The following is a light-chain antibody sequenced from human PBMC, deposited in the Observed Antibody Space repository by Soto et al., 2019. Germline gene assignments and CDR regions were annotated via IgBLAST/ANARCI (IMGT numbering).Light chain of an antibody. CDR2: AAS. Sequence: DIQLTQSPSFLSASVGDRVTITCRASQGISSYLAWYQQIPGKAPKLLIYAASTLQSGVPSRFSGSGSGTEFTLTISSLQPEDFVTYYCQKLTSYPLTFGGGTKVEIK. CDR3: QKLTSYPLT. J-gene: IGKJ4*01. V-gene: IGKV1-9*01. CDR1: QGISSY.